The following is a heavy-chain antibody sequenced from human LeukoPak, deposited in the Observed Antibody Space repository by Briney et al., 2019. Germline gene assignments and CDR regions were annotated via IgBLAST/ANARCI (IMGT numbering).Heavy chain of an antibody. CDR3: ARRVGTMVRGVITIQDC. CDR1: GFTFSSYS. D-gene: IGHD3-10*01. CDR2: ISSSSSYI. Sequence: GGSLRLSCAASGFTFSSYSMNWVRQAPGKGLEWVSSISSSSSYIYYADSVKGRFTISRDNAKNSLYLQMNSLRAADTAVYYCARRVGTMVRGVITIQDCWGQGTLVTVSS. V-gene: IGHV3-21*01. J-gene: IGHJ4*02.